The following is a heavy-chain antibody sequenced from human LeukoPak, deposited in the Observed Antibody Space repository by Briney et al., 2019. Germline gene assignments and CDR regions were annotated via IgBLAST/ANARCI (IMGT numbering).Heavy chain of an antibody. J-gene: IGHJ4*02. V-gene: IGHV1-2*02. CDR3: APFNHDQNMFDQ. Sequence: ASLKVCCKASGYTFTDYFMHWVRQAPGQGLEWMGWVIPSRGGTTYAEKFQDRVAMTRDTSISTAYMELTRLTSDDTAVYYFAPFNHDQNMFDQWGQGTLVTVSS. CDR2: VIPSRGGT. D-gene: IGHD2/OR15-2a*01. CDR1: GYTFTDYF.